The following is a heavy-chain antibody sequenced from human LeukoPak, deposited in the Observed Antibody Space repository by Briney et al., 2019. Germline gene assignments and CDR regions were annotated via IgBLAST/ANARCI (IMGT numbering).Heavy chain of an antibody. J-gene: IGHJ6*03. D-gene: IGHD3-9*01. Sequence: PGGSLRLSCAASGFTFSNYAMHWVRQAPGKGLEYVSAIGSNGDSTYYANSLKGRFAISRDNSKSTLYLQMGSLRFEDMAVYYCARGRYFNYYMDVWGKGTTVTVSS. CDR2: IGSNGDST. V-gene: IGHV3-64*01. CDR3: ARGRYFNYYMDV. CDR1: GFTFSNYA.